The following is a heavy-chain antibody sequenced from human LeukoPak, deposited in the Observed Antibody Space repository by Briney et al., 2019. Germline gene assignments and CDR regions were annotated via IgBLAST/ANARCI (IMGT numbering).Heavy chain of an antibody. CDR3: ATSSGRYGDAFDI. V-gene: IGHV4-59*01. Sequence: SETLSLTCTVSNGSISSYYWSWIRQPPGKGLEWIGYIYYIGSTNYNPSLKSRVTISVDTSKSQFSLRVKSVTAADTAVYYCATSSGRYGDAFDIWGQGTMVTVSS. D-gene: IGHD6-19*01. J-gene: IGHJ3*02. CDR2: IYYIGST. CDR1: NGSISSYY.